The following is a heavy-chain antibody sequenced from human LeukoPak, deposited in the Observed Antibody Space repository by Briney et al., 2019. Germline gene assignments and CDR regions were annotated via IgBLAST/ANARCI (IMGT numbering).Heavy chain of an antibody. Sequence: QPGGALRLSCAASGIPFSSYVMNWVRQAPGKGLEWVSVISGGGGSTYYADSVKGRFTISRDNSKNTLFLQMNSLRAEDTAVYYCAKGGYCSSTSCYVGWFDPWGQGTLVTVSS. J-gene: IGHJ5*02. CDR1: GIPFSSYV. V-gene: IGHV3-23*01. CDR2: ISGGGGST. D-gene: IGHD2-2*01. CDR3: AKGGYCSSTSCYVGWFDP.